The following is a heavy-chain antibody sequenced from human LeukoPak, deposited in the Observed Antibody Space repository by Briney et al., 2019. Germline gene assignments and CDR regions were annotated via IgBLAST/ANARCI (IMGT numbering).Heavy chain of an antibody. Sequence: ASVKVSCKASGYTFTSYGISWVRQAPGQGPEWMGWISAYNGNTNYAQKLQGRVTMTTDTSTSAAYMELRSLRSDDTAVYYCARDYDFWSGYPGGFDPWGQGTLVTVSS. D-gene: IGHD3-3*01. CDR1: GYTFTSYG. CDR3: ARDYDFWSGYPGGFDP. V-gene: IGHV1-18*01. CDR2: ISAYNGNT. J-gene: IGHJ5*02.